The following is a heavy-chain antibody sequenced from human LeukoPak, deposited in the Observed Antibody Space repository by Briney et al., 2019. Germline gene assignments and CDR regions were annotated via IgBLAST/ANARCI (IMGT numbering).Heavy chain of an antibody. CDR1: GFAFSSYS. J-gene: IGHJ4*02. V-gene: IGHV3-33*01. D-gene: IGHD6-13*01. CDR3: ARELAA. CDR2: IWPDGSNK. Sequence: QPGRSLRLSCEAAGFAFSSYSMHWVRQAPGKGLEWVAAIWPDGSNKYYANSVKGRFTISRDNSKNTLYLQMNSLRGDDTAIYYCARELAAWGQGTLVTVSS.